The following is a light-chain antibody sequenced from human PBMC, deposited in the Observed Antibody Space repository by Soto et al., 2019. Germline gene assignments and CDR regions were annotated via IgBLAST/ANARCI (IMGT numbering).Light chain of an antibody. Sequence: EFVLTQPPATLSLSPGERATLSCRASQSVSGNLAWYQQKPGQAPRFLIYGTHTRAAGIPARFSGTVSGTEFTLTISTLQSEDFAVYYCQQYDSLPLFGQGSRLEI. CDR2: GTH. CDR1: QSVSGN. CDR3: QQYDSLPL. V-gene: IGKV3-15*01. J-gene: IGKJ5*01.